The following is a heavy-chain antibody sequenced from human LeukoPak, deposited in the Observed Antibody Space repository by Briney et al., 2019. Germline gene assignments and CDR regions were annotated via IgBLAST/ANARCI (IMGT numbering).Heavy chain of an antibody. J-gene: IGHJ4*02. Sequence: ASVKVSCKASGYTFTSYGISWVGQAPGQGLEWMGWISAYNGNTNYAQKLQGRVTMTTDTSTSTAYMELRSLRSDDTAVYYCARGRFRDGYNGVDYWGQGTLVTVSS. CDR2: ISAYNGNT. CDR1: GYTFTSYG. D-gene: IGHD5-24*01. V-gene: IGHV1-18*01. CDR3: ARGRFRDGYNGVDY.